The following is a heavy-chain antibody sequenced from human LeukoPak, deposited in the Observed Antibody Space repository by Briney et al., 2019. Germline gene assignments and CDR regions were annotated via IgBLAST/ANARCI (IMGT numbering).Heavy chain of an antibody. Sequence: GRSLRLSCAASGFTFSSYGMHWVRQAPGKGLEWVAVISYDGSNKYYADSVKGRFTISRDNSKHTLYLQMNSLRAEDTAVYYCAKDRNTYYDFWSGYPGPYWGQGTLVTVSS. V-gene: IGHV3-30*18. J-gene: IGHJ4*02. D-gene: IGHD3-3*01. CDR1: GFTFSSYG. CDR2: ISYDGSNK. CDR3: AKDRNTYYDFWSGYPGPY.